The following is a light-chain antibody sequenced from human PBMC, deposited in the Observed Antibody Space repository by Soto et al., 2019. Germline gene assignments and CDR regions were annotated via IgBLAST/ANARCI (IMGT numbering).Light chain of an antibody. J-gene: IGKJ1*01. CDR3: QQYGSSRWT. V-gene: IGKV3-20*01. Sequence: EIVLTQSPGTLSLSPGERATLSCRASQSVSSNYLAWYQQKPGQAPRLLIYGASSRATGIPDRFSGSGSGTDFTLTISRLEPEDFAVYYCQQYGSSRWTFVQGTKVEI. CDR2: GAS. CDR1: QSVSSNY.